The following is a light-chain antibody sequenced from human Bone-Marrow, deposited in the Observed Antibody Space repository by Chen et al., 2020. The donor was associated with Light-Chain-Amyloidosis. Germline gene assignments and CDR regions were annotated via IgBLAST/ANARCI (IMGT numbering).Light chain of an antibody. CDR1: NIGSTS. V-gene: IGLV3-21*02. CDR2: DDS. Sequence: SYVLTQPSSVSVAPGQTATIACGGNNIGSTSVHWYQQMPGQAPLLVVYDDSDRPSGIPERLSGSNSGTPATLTISRVEAGDEADYYCQVWDRSSDRPVFGGGTKLTVL. CDR3: QVWDRSSDRPV. J-gene: IGLJ3*02.